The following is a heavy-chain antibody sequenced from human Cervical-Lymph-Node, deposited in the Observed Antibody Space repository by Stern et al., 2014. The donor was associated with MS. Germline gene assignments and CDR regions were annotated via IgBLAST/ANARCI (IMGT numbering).Heavy chain of an antibody. CDR2: VYHSGST. CDR3: VRNGFYSMDV. V-gene: IGHV4-4*02. Sequence: QVQLQESGPGLVKPSGTLSVTCAVSGDSISSDNWWSWVRQPPGKGLEWIGEVYHSGSTSYTPSLKSRFTISVDKSKNQFSLKLTSVTAADTAVYYCVRNGFYSMDVWGQGTTVTVSS. D-gene: IGHD2-15*01. CDR1: GDSISSDNW. J-gene: IGHJ6*02.